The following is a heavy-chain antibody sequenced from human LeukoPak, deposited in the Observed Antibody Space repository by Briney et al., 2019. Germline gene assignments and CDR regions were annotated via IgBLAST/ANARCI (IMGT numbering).Heavy chain of an antibody. J-gene: IGHJ6*04. V-gene: IGHV3-7*03. D-gene: IGHD2-2*02. CDR3: ASSRVVVVPAAISV. Sequence: GGSLRLSCAASGFTFSSYWMSWVRQAPGKGLEWVANIKQDGSEKYYVDSVKGRFTISRDNAKNSLYLQMNSLRAEDTAVYYCASSRVVVVPAAISVWGKGTTVTASS. CDR1: GFTFSSYW. CDR2: IKQDGSEK.